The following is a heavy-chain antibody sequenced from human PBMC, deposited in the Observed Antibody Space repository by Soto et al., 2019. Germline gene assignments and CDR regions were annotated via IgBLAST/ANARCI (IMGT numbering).Heavy chain of an antibody. D-gene: IGHD6-19*01. V-gene: IGHV4-39*01. CDR1: GGSISSTSYY. J-gene: IGHJ4*02. Sequence: PSETLSLTCTVSGGSISSTSYYWVWIRQPPGKGLEWIGSLYYSGSTYYNPSLKSRVTISVDTSENQFSLKLSSVTAADTAVYYCARQVVGGTVAGTESFDYWGQGTLVTVSS. CDR2: LYYSGST. CDR3: ARQVVGGTVAGTESFDY.